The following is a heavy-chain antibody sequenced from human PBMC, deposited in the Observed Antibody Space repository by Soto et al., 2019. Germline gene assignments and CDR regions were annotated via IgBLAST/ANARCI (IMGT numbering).Heavy chain of an antibody. J-gene: IGHJ3*01. CDR3: ARDRVRSTDGVDSFDL. V-gene: IGHV1-2*02. CDR2: INPQSGGT. CDR1: GYAFSDYY. D-gene: IGHD3-10*01. Sequence: ASVKVSCKASGYAFSDYYMHWVRQAPGQGLEWMGYINPQSGGTKYDQKFQDRVTMTRDTPKITVYMELRILTSKDTAVYYCARDRVRSTDGVDSFDLWGKGTLVAVSS.